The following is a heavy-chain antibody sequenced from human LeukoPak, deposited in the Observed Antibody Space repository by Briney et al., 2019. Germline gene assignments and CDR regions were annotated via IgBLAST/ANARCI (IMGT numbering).Heavy chain of an antibody. CDR3: ARDGSNYYDSSGYATPFDY. Sequence: ASVKVSCKASGGTFSSYAISWVRQAPGQGLEWMGRIIPILGIANYAQKFQGRVTITADKSTSTAYMELSSLRSEDTAVYYCARDGSNYYDSSGYATPFDYWGQGTLVTVSS. J-gene: IGHJ4*02. CDR2: IIPILGIA. V-gene: IGHV1-69*04. CDR1: GGTFSSYA. D-gene: IGHD3-22*01.